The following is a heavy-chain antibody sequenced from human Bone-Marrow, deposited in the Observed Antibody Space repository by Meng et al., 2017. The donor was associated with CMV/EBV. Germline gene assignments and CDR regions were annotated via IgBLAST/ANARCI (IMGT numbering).Heavy chain of an antibody. J-gene: IGHJ5*02. V-gene: IGHV4-59*01. Sequence: SETLSLTCSVSGGSISSYYWSWIRQSPGKGLEWIGYIYYSGSTNYSPSLKDRVTISVDTSKNQFSLNLTSVTTADTALYYCASEGAGSSSWFGKIDPWGQGTLVTVSS. CDR2: IYYSGST. CDR1: GGSISSYY. D-gene: IGHD6-13*01. CDR3: ASEGAGSSSWFGKIDP.